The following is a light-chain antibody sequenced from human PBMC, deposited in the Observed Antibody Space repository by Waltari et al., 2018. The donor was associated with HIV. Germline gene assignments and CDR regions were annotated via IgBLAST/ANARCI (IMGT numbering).Light chain of an antibody. Sequence: QSVLTQSPSASGTHGQRVTISCSGSSSNIGSNAVDGYQHLPGTAPKLLIHTNNPRPSGFPDSIPGSKTGPSAALAISWIQSEDGSDYDCAASDDSLNGYVFGSGTKVTVL. CDR1: SSNIGSNA. V-gene: IGLV1-44*01. CDR3: AASDDSLNGYV. CDR2: TNN. J-gene: IGLJ1*01.